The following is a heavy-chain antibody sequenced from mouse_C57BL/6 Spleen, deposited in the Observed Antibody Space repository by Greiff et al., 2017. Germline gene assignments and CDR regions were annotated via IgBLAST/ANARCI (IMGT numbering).Heavy chain of an antibody. CDR3: AKSSYYGSSPDWYFDV. Sequence: EVQLQQSGPELVKPGASVKISCKASGYSFTGYYMNWVKQSPEKSLEWIGEINPSTGGTTYNQKFKAKATLTVDKSSSTAYMQLKSLTSEDSAVYYGAKSSYYGSSPDWYFDVWGTGTTVTVSS. D-gene: IGHD1-1*01. V-gene: IGHV1-42*01. CDR1: GYSFTGYY. J-gene: IGHJ1*03. CDR2: INPSTGGT.